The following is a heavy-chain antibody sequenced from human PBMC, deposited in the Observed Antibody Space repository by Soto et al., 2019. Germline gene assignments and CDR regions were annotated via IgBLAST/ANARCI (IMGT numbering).Heavy chain of an antibody. CDR1: GGSISSYY. Sequence: SETLSLTCTVSGGSISSYYWSWIRQPPGKGLEWIGYIYYSGSTNYNPSLKSRVTISVDTSKNQFSLKLSSVTAADTAVYYCARDHSPYYYDSSGSHGVNCFDPWGQGTLVTVSS. J-gene: IGHJ5*02. D-gene: IGHD3-22*01. CDR2: IYYSGST. V-gene: IGHV4-59*01. CDR3: ARDHSPYYYDSSGSHGVNCFDP.